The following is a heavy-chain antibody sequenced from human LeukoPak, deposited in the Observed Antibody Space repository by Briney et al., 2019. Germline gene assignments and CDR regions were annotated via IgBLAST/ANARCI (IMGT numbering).Heavy chain of an antibody. CDR3: ARIDTYYYDSSGYYSAFDI. D-gene: IGHD3-22*01. Sequence: GGSLRLSCAASGFTFDNYGMSWVRQAPGKGLEWVSGINWNGGSTGYADSVKGRFTISRDNAKDSLYLQMNSLRAEDTALYYCARIDTYYYDSSGYYSAFDIWGQGTIVTVSS. CDR2: INWNGGST. V-gene: IGHV3-20*04. J-gene: IGHJ3*02. CDR1: GFTFDNYG.